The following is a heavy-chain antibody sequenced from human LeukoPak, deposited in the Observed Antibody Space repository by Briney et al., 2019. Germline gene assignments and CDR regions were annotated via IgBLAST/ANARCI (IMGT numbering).Heavy chain of an antibody. J-gene: IGHJ4*02. Sequence: GESLKISCKGSGYSFTNYWIGWVRQMPGKVLEWMGIIYPGDSDTKYSPSFQGQVTISADKSISTAYLQWSSLKASDTAMYYCARHRGYSYGYGDFWGQGTLVTVSS. CDR3: ARHRGYSYGYGDF. CDR2: IYPGDSDT. V-gene: IGHV5-51*01. CDR1: GYSFTNYW. D-gene: IGHD5-18*01.